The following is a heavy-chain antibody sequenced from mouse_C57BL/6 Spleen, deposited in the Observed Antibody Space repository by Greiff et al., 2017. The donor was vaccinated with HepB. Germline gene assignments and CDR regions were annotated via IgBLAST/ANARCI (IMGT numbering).Heavy chain of an antibody. CDR3: ARSVITTVVATGYFDV. V-gene: IGHV1-64*01. Sequence: QVQLQQPGAELVKPGASVKLSCMASGYTFTSYWMHWVKQRPGQGLEWIGMIHPNSGSTNYNEKFKSKATLTVDKSSSIAYMQLSSLTSEDSAVYYCARSVITTVVATGYFDVWGTGTTVTVSS. J-gene: IGHJ1*03. CDR2: IHPNSGST. CDR1: GYTFTSYW. D-gene: IGHD1-1*01.